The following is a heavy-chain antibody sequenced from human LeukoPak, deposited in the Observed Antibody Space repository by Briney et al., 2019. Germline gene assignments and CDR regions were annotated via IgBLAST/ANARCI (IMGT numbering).Heavy chain of an antibody. J-gene: IGHJ4*02. CDR3: TTAPVRYFDWAPPPFDS. Sequence: GGSLRLSCAAFGFTFSNAWMSGVRQAPGKGLDWVGRIKSKTDGGTTDYAAPVKGRFTISRDDSKNTLYLQMNSLKTEDTAVNYCTTAPVRYFDWAPPPFDSWGQGTLVTVSS. CDR1: GFTFSNAW. CDR2: IKSKTDGGTT. V-gene: IGHV3-15*01. D-gene: IGHD3-9*01.